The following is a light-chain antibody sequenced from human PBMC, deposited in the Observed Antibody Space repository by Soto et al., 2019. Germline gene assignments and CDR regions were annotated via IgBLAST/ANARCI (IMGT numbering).Light chain of an antibody. V-gene: IGKV1-5*03. CDR2: KAS. J-gene: IGKJ1*01. Sequence: DIQMTQSPSILSASVGDRVTITWRASQSISSWLAWYQQKPGKAPNLLIHKASHLESGVPSRFSGSGSGTEFTLTISSLQPGDFATYYCQHYNSYSEAFGQGTKVDI. CDR1: QSISSW. CDR3: QHYNSYSEA.